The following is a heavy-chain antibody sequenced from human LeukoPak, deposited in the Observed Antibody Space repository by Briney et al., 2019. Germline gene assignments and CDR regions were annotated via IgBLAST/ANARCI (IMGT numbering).Heavy chain of an antibody. J-gene: IGHJ5*02. CDR2: IRYDGSNK. V-gene: IGHV3-30*02. D-gene: IGHD6-13*01. CDR1: GFTFSSYG. Sequence: SGGSLRLSCAASGFTFSSYGMHWVRQAPGKGLEWVAFIRYDGSNKYYADSVKGRFTISRDNSKNTLYLQMNSLRAEDTAVYYCAKDLTYIRAAAGNWFDPWGQGTLVTVSS. CDR3: AKDLTYIRAAAGNWFDP.